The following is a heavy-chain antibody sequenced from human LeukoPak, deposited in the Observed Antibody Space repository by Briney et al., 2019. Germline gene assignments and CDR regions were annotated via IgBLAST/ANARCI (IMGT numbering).Heavy chain of an antibody. CDR2: IYWDDDK. J-gene: IGHJ4*02. CDR3: AHSPPYYSGSGSYFPAYYFDY. D-gene: IGHD3-10*01. V-gene: IGHV2-5*02. CDR1: GFSLSTSGMG. Sequence: SGPTLVKPTQTLTLTCTLSGFSLSTSGMGVGWIRQPPGKALEWLALIYWDDDKRYSPSLKSRLTITKDTSKNQVVLTMTNMDPVDTATYYCAHSPPYYSGSGSYFPAYYFDYWGQGTLVTVSS.